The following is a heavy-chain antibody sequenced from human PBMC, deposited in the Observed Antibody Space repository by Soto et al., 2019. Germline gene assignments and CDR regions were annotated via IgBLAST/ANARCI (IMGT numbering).Heavy chain of an antibody. J-gene: IGHJ4*02. CDR3: ARGVGVPAATYYFDY. CDR1: GEYISPLY. V-gene: IGHV4-59*11. Sequence: PSQTLSLTCTVSGEYISPLYWSWIRQPPGKGLEWIGYIYYTGSTKYNPSLKSRVTISVDASKNSLYLQMNSLRAEDTAVYYCARGVGVPAATYYFDYWGQGTLVTVSS. D-gene: IGHD2-2*01. CDR2: IYYTGST.